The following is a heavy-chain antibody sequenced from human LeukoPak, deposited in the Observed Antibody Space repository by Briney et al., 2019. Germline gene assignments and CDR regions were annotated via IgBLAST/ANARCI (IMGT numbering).Heavy chain of an antibody. J-gene: IGHJ4*02. Sequence: SETLSLTCTVSGGSISSYYWSWIRQPPGKGLEWIGEINHSGSTNYNPSLKSRVTISVDTSKNQFSLKLSSVTAADTAVYYCARVGGSYSYWGQGTLVTVSS. D-gene: IGHD1-26*01. CDR1: GGSISSYY. CDR2: INHSGST. CDR3: ARVGGSYSY. V-gene: IGHV4-34*01.